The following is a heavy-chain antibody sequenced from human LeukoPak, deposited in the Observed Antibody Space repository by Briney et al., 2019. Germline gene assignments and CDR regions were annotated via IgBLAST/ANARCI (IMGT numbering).Heavy chain of an antibody. Sequence: GGSLRLSCAASGFTFSSYGMHWVRQAPGKGLEWVAFIRYDGSNKYYADSVKGRFTISRDNSKNTLYLQMNSLRAEDTAVYYCARSDPRSTSCYPPNYWGQGTLVTVSS. V-gene: IGHV3-30*02. D-gene: IGHD2-2*01. CDR2: IRYDGSNK. CDR1: GFTFSSYG. J-gene: IGHJ4*02. CDR3: ARSDPRSTSCYPPNY.